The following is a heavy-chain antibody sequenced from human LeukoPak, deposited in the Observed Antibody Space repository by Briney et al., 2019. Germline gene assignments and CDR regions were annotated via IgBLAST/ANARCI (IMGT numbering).Heavy chain of an antibody. V-gene: IGHV3-23*01. CDR1: GFTFSSYA. CDR2: ISGSGGST. D-gene: IGHD6-13*01. J-gene: IGHJ5*02. Sequence: GSLRLSCSASGFTFSSYAMSWVRQAPGKGLEGVSAISGSGGSTYYAASVKGRFTISRDNSKNTLYLQMNSLRAEDTAVYYCAKHRSWYTSRSELDPWGQGTLVTVSS. CDR3: AKHRSWYTSRSELDP.